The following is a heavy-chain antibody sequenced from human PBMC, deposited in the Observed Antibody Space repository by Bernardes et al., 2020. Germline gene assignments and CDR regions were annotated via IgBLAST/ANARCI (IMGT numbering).Heavy chain of an antibody. V-gene: IGHV6-1*01. CDR2: TYYRSKWYN. J-gene: IGHJ6*04. CDR3: ARAQINYYYGMDV. CDR1: GDSVSSNSAA. Sequence: SQTLSLTCAISGDSVSSNSAAWNWIMQSPSRGLEWLGRTYYRSKWYNDYAVSVKSRITINPDTSKNQFSLQLNSVTPEDTAVYYCARAQINYYYGMDVWGKGTTVTVSS.